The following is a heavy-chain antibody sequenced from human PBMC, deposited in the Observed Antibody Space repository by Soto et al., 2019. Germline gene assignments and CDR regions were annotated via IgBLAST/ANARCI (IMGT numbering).Heavy chain of an antibody. J-gene: IGHJ4*02. Sequence: PSETLSLTCTVSGGSLSSSSYYWGWIRQPPGKGLEWIGSIYYSGSTYYNPSLKSRVTISVDTSKNQFSLKLSSVTAADTAVYYCARDYDILTGYYNRGFDYWGQGTLDTVS. CDR2: IYYSGST. V-gene: IGHV4-39*02. CDR1: GGSLSSSSYY. D-gene: IGHD3-9*01. CDR3: ARDYDILTGYYNRGFDY.